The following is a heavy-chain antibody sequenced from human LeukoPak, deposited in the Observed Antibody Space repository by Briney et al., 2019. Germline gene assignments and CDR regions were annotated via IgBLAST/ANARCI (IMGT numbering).Heavy chain of an antibody. J-gene: IGHJ3*02. Sequence: SQTLSLTCAISGDSVSSNSAAWNCIRQSPSRGLEWLGRTYYRSKWYNDYAVSVKSRITINPDTSKNQFSLQLNSVTPEDTAVYYCASGQQLVQRDAFDIWGQGTMVTVST. V-gene: IGHV6-1*01. CDR2: TYYRSKWYN. CDR3: ASGQQLVQRDAFDI. CDR1: GDSVSSNSAA. D-gene: IGHD6-13*01.